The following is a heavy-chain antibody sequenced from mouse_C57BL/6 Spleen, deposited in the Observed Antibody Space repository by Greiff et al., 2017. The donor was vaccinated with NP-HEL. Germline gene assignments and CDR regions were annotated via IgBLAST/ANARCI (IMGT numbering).Heavy chain of an antibody. CDR1: GFTFTDYY. CDR2: IRNKANGYTT. D-gene: IGHD2-3*01. Sequence: EVQLVESGGGLVQPGGSLSLSCAASGFTFTDYYMSWVRQPPGEALEWLGFIRNKANGYTTEYSASVKGRFTISRDNYQSILYLQMSALGAEDSATYYSARFLDGYFDYWGKGTTLTVSS. CDR3: ARFLDGYFDY. J-gene: IGHJ2*01. V-gene: IGHV7-3*01.